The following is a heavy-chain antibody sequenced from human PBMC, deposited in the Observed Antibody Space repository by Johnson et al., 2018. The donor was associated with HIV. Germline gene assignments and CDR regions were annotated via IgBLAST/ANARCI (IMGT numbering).Heavy chain of an antibody. CDR3: ARSRYDSSGYGI. V-gene: IGHV3-66*01. D-gene: IGHD3-22*01. CDR1: GFTVSSNY. Sequence: EQLVESGGGLVQPGGSLRLSCAASGFTVSSNYMSWVRQAPGKGLEWVSVIYSGGSTYYADSVKGRFTISRDNSKNTLYLQMNSLRAEDTAVYYCARSRYDSSGYGIWGQGTMVTVSS. J-gene: IGHJ3*02. CDR2: IYSGGST.